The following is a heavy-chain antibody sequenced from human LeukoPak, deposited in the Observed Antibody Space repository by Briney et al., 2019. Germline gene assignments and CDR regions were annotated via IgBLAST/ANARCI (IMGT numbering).Heavy chain of an antibody. CDR3: ATEVYCSGGSCYSGGFIGGPGTD. D-gene: IGHD2-15*01. CDR1: GYTLTELS. Sequence: ASVKVSCKVSGYTLTELSMHWVRQAPGKGLEWMGGFDPEDGETIYAQKFQGRVTMTEDTSTDTAYMELSSLRSEDTAVYYCATEVYCSGGSCYSGGFIGGPGTDWGQGTLVTVSS. V-gene: IGHV1-24*01. J-gene: IGHJ4*02. CDR2: FDPEDGET.